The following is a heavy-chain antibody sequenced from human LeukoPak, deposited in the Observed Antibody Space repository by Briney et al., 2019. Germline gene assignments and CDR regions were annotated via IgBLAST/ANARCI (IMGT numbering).Heavy chain of an antibody. CDR2: ISSSSSTI. CDR1: GFTFSSYS. Sequence: PGGSLSLSCAASGFTFSSYSMNWVRQAPGKGLEWVSYISSSSSTIYYADSVKGRFTISRDNAKNSLYLQINSLRAEDSDVYYCARDGLSSGDWNYPEFDYWGQGTLVTVSS. CDR3: ARDGLSSGDWNYPEFDY. J-gene: IGHJ4*02. V-gene: IGHV3-48*04. D-gene: IGHD1-7*01.